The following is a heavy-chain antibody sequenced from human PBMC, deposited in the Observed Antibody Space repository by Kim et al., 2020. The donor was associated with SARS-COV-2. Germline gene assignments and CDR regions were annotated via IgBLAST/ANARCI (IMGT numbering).Heavy chain of an antibody. Sequence: SETLSLTCTFSGDSVSFYSWSCIRQPPGGGLEWIGNFHHTGSTSYNPSLQSRSSISVDMSKNQFSLNLSSVTAADTAIYYCARVCCFFDSGSSPNWFDP. CDR1: GDSVSFYS. V-gene: IGHV4-59*02. CDR3: ARVCCFFDSGSSPNWFDP. CDR2: FHHTGST. J-gene: IGHJ5*02. D-gene: IGHD6-13*01.